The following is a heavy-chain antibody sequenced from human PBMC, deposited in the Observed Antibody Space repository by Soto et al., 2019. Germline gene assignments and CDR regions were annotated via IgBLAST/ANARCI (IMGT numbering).Heavy chain of an antibody. J-gene: IGHJ4*02. D-gene: IGHD2-2*01. V-gene: IGHV4-59*01. CDR3: ARDSCSSTSCYGFDY. CDR2: IYYSGST. CDR1: GGSISSYY. Sequence: SETLSLTCTVSGGSISSYYWSWIRQPPGKGLEWIGYIYYSGSTNYNPSLKSRVTISVDTSKNQFSLKLSSVTAADTAVYYCARDSCSSTSCYGFDYWGQGTLVTVSS.